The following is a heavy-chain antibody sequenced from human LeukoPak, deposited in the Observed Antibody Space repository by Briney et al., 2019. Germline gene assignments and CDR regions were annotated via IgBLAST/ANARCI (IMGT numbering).Heavy chain of an antibody. D-gene: IGHD6-13*01. CDR2: INHSGST. Sequence: PSETLSLTCAVYGGSFSDYYWSWVRQPPGKGLEWIGEINHSGSTNYNPSLKSRVTISVDTSKNQFSLKLSSVTAADTAVYYCASDPYCSSWYYWGQGTLVTVSS. J-gene: IGHJ4*02. V-gene: IGHV4-34*01. CDR3: ASDPYCSSWYY. CDR1: GGSFSDYY.